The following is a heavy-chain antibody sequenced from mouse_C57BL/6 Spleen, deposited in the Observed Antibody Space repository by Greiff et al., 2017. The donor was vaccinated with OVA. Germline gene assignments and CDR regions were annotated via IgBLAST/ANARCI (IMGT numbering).Heavy chain of an antibody. Sequence: VQLQQSGPELVKPGASVKISCKASGYAFSSSWMNWVKQRPGKGLEWIGRIYPGDGDINYKGKFKGKATLTADKSSSTAYMQPSSLTSEDSAVYSWARSYYGSNHGYFYVWGTGTTVTVSS. CDR2: IYPGDGDI. CDR3: ARSYYGSNHGYFYV. D-gene: IGHD1-1*01. CDR1: GYAFSSSW. V-gene: IGHV1-82*01. J-gene: IGHJ1*03.